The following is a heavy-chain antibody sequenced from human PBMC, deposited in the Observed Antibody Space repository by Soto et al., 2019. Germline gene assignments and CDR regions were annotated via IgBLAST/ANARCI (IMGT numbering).Heavy chain of an antibody. CDR3: ARASSSSSGYYYEVDY. CDR2: INPSGGST. V-gene: IGHV1-46*01. CDR1: GYTFTSYY. Sequence: RASVKVSCKASGYTFTSYYMHWVRQAPGQGLEWMGIINPSGGSTSYAQKFQGRVTMTRDTSTSTVYMELSSLRSEDTAVYYCARASSSSSGYYYEVDYWGQGTLVTVSS. D-gene: IGHD3-22*01. J-gene: IGHJ4*02.